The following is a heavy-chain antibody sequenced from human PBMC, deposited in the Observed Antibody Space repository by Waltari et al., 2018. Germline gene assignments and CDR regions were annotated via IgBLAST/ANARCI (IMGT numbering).Heavy chain of an antibody. Sequence: EVQMVESGGGLVQTGGSLRLSCAASGVTFSTDALHWVRQAPGTGLEYVSAISSNVGSTYYANSVKGRFTISRDNSKNTLYLQMGSLRAEDMAVYYCARAYYDFWRSHAIYYGMDVWGQGTTVTVSS. CDR1: GVTFSTDA. D-gene: IGHD3-3*01. CDR3: ARAYYDFWRSHAIYYGMDV. CDR2: ISSNVGST. V-gene: IGHV3-64*01. J-gene: IGHJ6*02.